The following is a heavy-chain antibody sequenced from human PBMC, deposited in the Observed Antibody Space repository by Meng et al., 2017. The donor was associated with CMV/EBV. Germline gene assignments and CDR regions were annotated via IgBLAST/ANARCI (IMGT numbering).Heavy chain of an antibody. CDR3: AKDSLRAAGISYYFDY. J-gene: IGHJ4*02. CDR1: GFTFSSYA. Sequence: GESLKISCAASGFTFSSYAMSWVRQAPGKGLEWVSAISGSGGSTYYADSVKGRFTISRDTSKNTLYLQMNSLRAEDTAVYYCAKDSLRAAGISYYFDYWGQGTLVTVSS. D-gene: IGHD6-13*01. CDR2: ISGSGGST. V-gene: IGHV3-23*01.